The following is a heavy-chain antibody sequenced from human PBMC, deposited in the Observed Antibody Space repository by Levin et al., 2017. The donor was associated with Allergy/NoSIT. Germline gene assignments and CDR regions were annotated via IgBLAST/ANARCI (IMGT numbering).Heavy chain of an antibody. CDR1: GFTFSSYW. CDR2: INSDGSST. CDR3: ARDLGVVAAHRYYGMDV. Sequence: GGSLRLSCAASGFTFSSYWMHWVRQAPGKGLVWVSRINSDGSSTSYADSVKGRFTISRDNAKNTLYLQMNSLRAEDTAVYYCARDLGVVAAHRYYGMDVWGQGTTVTVSS. D-gene: IGHD2-15*01. V-gene: IGHV3-74*01. J-gene: IGHJ6*02.